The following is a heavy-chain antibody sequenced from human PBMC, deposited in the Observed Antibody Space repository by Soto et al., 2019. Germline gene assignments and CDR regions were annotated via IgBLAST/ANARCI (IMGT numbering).Heavy chain of an antibody. Sequence: GGSLRLSCAASGFTVSSNYMSWVRQVPGKGLEWVSVIYSGGSTYYADSVKGRFTISRDNSKNTLYLQMNSLRAEDTAVYYCARLVGATLSWFDPWGQGTLVTVSS. CDR3: ARLVGATLSWFDP. J-gene: IGHJ5*02. D-gene: IGHD1-26*01. CDR1: GFTVSSNY. CDR2: IYSGGST. V-gene: IGHV3-66*04.